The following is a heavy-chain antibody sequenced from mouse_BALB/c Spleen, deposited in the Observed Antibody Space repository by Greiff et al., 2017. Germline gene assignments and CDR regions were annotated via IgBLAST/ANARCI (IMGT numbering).Heavy chain of an antibody. CDR1: GYTFTSYW. Sequence: VQLQQSGAELARPGASVKLSCKASGYTFTSYWMQSVKQRPGQGLEWIGAIYPGDGDTRYTQKFKGKATLTADKSSSTAYMQLSSLASEDSAVYYCASYGNYGFAYWGQGTLVTVSA. V-gene: IGHV1-87*01. J-gene: IGHJ3*01. D-gene: IGHD2-1*01. CDR2: IYPGDGDT. CDR3: ASYGNYGFAY.